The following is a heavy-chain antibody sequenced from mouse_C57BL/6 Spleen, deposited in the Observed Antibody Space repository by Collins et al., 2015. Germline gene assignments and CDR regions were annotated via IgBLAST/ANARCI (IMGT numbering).Heavy chain of an antibody. Sequence: QVHLQQPGTELVKPGASVKLSCKASGYTFTSFWIHWLKQRPGQGLEWIGNINPSDGFTNYNEKFKTKATLTVDKSSSTAYMQLSSLTSEDSAVYYCARSGRIDFEYWGQGTTLSVSS. CDR1: GYTFTSFW. D-gene: IGHD3-1*01. CDR3: ARSGRIDFEY. V-gene: IGHV1-53*01. CDR2: INPSDGFT. J-gene: IGHJ2*01.